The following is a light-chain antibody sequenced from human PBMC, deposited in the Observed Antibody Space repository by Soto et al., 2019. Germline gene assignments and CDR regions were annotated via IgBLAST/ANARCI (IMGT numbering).Light chain of an antibody. CDR3: SSYTSSSTYVV. CDR1: SSDVGGYNY. J-gene: IGLJ2*01. CDR2: DVS. V-gene: IGLV2-14*01. Sequence: QSALTQPASVSGSPGQSITISCTGTSSDVGGYNYLSWYQQHPGKDPKLMIYDVSNRPSGVSNRFSGSKSGNTASLTISGLQAEDEADYYCSSYTSSSTYVVFGGGTKLTVL.